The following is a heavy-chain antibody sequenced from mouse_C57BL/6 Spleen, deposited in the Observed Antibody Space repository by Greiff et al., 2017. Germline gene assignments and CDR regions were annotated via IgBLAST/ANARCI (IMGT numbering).Heavy chain of an antibody. J-gene: IGHJ4*01. V-gene: IGHV1-82*01. CDR1: GYAFSSSW. CDR3: ARWYYGSSFYDAMDY. D-gene: IGHD1-1*01. CDR2: IYPGDGGT. Sequence: QVQLQQSGPELVKPGASVKISCKASGYAFSSSWMNWVKQRPGQGLEWIGGIYPGDGGTNYNGKFKGKATLTADTSSSTAYMQLSSLTSEDSAVYFCARWYYGSSFYDAMDYWGQGTSVTVSS.